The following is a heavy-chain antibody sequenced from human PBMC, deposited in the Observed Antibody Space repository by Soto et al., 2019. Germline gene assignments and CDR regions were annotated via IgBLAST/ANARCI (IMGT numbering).Heavy chain of an antibody. D-gene: IGHD4-17*01. CDR1: GGSISSSSYY. CDR3: ARTTVTHFDY. V-gene: IGHV4-39*01. Sequence: SETLSLTCTVSGGSISSSSYYWGWIRQPPGKGLEWIGSIYCSGSTYYNPSLKSRVTISVDTSKNQFSLKLSSVTAADTAVYYCARTTVTHFDYWGQGTLVTVSS. J-gene: IGHJ4*02. CDR2: IYCSGST.